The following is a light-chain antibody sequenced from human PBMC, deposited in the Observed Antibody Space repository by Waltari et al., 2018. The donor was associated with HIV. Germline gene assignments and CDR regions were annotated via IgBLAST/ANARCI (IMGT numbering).Light chain of an antibody. V-gene: IGKV3-20*01. Sequence: EIVLTQSPGTLSLSPGERATLSCRASQSVSNNYLAWYQQKPGQAPRLLIYVTSRRATGIPDSFSGSGSGTDFTLTISRLEPEDLAVYYCQQYGNSPYTFGQGTKLEIK. CDR1: QSVSNNY. CDR2: VTS. J-gene: IGKJ2*01. CDR3: QQYGNSPYT.